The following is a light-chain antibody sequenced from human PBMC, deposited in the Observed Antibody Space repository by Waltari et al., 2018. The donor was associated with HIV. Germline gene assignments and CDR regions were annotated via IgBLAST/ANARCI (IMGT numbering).Light chain of an antibody. Sequence: QSALTQPASVSGSPGQSITISCTGTIRDVGNYNLVSWYQHHPGNAPKVLIYEVRQRPSGVSDRFSGSKSGNTASLTISGLQAEDEAHYYCCSYAGSSTLVFGGGTKLTVL. CDR3: CSYAGSSTLV. J-gene: IGLJ3*02. CDR2: EVR. CDR1: IRDVGNYNL. V-gene: IGLV2-23*02.